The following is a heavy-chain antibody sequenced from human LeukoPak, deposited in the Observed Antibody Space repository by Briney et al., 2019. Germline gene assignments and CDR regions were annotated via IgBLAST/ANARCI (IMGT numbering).Heavy chain of an antibody. CDR2: IRVDNGAT. J-gene: IGHJ6*03. Sequence: GASVTVSFKASGYTFTKYGISWVRQAPGQGRGWMGWIRVDNGATDNAQKFQGRVTITTDTSSTTIYMELRSLSSDDTAVYYCAGVNLYYNYMDVWGKGTTVTVSS. D-gene: IGHD1-14*01. CDR1: GYTFTKYG. CDR3: AGVNLYYNYMDV. V-gene: IGHV1-18*01.